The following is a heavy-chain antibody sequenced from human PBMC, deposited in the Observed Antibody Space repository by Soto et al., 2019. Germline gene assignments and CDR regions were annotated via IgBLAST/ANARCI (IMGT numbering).Heavy chain of an antibody. CDR2: IYYSGST. V-gene: IGHV4-39*01. D-gene: IGHD3-10*01. Sequence: QLQLQESGPGLVKPSETLSLTCTVSGGSISSSSYYWGWIRQPPGKGLEWIGSIYYSGSTYYNPSLKSRVTISVDTSKNQFSLKLSSVTAADTAVYYCARQPMDRFGELFWFDPWGQGTLVTVSS. J-gene: IGHJ5*02. CDR1: GGSISSSSYY. CDR3: ARQPMDRFGELFWFDP.